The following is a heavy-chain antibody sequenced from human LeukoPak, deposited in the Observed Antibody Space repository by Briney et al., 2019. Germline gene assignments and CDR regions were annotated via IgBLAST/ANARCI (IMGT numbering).Heavy chain of an antibody. Sequence: SETLSLTCTVSGASISSGAYHWSWIRQAPGKGLEWIGHSGTTSYNPPLNGRVSISVDTSKNQFSLRLTSVTAADTAVYFCATYYGSQGGSGSWGQGTRVTVSS. V-gene: IGHV4-30-4*01. CDR3: ATYYGSQGGSGS. J-gene: IGHJ5*02. D-gene: IGHD3-10*01. CDR2: SGTT. CDR1: GASISSGAYH.